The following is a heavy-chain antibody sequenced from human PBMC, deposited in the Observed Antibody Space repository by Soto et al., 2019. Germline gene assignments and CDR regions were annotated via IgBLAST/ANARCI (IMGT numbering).Heavy chain of an antibody. Sequence: PSETLSLTCTVSGGSISGHYWGWIRQPPGKAPEWIGQIFYSGGTNYNPSLEGRVTMSVDTSKSQFSQKLSSMTAADTAVYYCARAGGNFDPWGQGTLVTVSS. CDR3: ARAGGNFDP. J-gene: IGHJ5*02. CDR1: GGSISGHY. V-gene: IGHV4-59*11. CDR2: IFYSGGT.